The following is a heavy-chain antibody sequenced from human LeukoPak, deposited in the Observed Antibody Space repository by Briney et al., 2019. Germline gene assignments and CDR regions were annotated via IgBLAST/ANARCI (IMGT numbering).Heavy chain of an antibody. CDR3: AKEGLSYYYDSSGYYYPDFYFDY. V-gene: IGHV3-23*01. J-gene: IGHJ4*02. CDR2: ISGSGGST. D-gene: IGHD3-22*01. Sequence: GRSLRLSCAASGFTFSSYAMSWVRQAPGKGLEWVSAISGSGGSTYYADSVKGRFTISRDNSKNTLYLQMNSLRAEDAAVYYCAKEGLSYYYDSSGYYYPDFYFDYWGQGTLVTVSS. CDR1: GFTFSSYA.